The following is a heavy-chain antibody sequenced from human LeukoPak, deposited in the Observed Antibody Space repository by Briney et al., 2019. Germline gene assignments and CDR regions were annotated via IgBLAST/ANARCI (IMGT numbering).Heavy chain of an antibody. CDR2: SYSSGST. D-gene: IGHD6-13*01. Sequence: SETLTLTCAVYGGSSSGYYWTWIRQPAGKGLEWIGRSYSSGSTNYNPSLKSRVTMSVDMSRDQFSLKLSSVTAADTAVYYCARSQPPYSSRWYYFDFWGQGTLVTVSS. CDR3: ARSQPPYSSRWYYFDF. CDR1: GGSSSGYY. J-gene: IGHJ4*02. V-gene: IGHV4-59*10.